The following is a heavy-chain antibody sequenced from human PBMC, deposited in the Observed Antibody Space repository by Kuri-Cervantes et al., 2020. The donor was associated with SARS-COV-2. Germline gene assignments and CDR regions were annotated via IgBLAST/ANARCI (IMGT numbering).Heavy chain of an antibody. CDR3: ARANNGRAVADFDY. CDR1: GLTFSSYS. CDR2: ISYDGSNK. Sequence: WGSLRLSCAASGLTFSSYSMHWVRQAPGKGLEWVAVISYDGSNKYYADSVKGRFTLSRDNSKNTMYLQMNILRAEDTDVYYCARANNGRAVADFDYWGQGTLVTVSS. J-gene: IGHJ4*02. D-gene: IGHD6-19*01. V-gene: IGHV3-30-3*01.